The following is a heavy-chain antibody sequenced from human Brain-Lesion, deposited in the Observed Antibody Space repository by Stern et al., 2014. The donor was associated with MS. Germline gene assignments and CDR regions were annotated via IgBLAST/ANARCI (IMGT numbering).Heavy chain of an antibody. D-gene: IGHD6-13*01. CDR3: ATDLQQPLVDTFDI. CDR1: GYTLTELS. Sequence: VQLVHSGAEVKKPGASVKVSCKVSGYTLTELSMHWVRQAPGKGLEWMGGFDPEDGESIYEQKFQGRVTMTEDTSTDTAYMELSSLRSEDTAIYYCATDLQQPLVDTFDIWGQGTMVTVSS. V-gene: IGHV1-24*01. J-gene: IGHJ3*02. CDR2: FDPEDGES.